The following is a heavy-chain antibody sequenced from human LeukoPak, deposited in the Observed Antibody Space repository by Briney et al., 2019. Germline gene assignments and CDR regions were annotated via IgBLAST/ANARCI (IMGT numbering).Heavy chain of an antibody. D-gene: IGHD4-17*01. CDR1: GYSFTNYW. J-gene: IGHJ5*02. Sequence: GESLKISCKGFGYSFTNYWIGWVRQMPGKGLEWMGIIYPGDSDTRYSPSFQGQVTISADKSINTAYLQWSSLKASDTGIYYCARHYDYGDNIRPWGQGTLVTVSS. CDR2: IYPGDSDT. CDR3: ARHYDYGDNIRP. V-gene: IGHV5-51*01.